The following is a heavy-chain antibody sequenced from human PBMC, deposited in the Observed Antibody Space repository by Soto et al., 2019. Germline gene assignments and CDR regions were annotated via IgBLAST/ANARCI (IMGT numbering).Heavy chain of an antibody. J-gene: IGHJ4*02. CDR2: IYPGDSDT. CDR3: ARELASRYYYDSSGPSDY. Sequence: PGASLKISCKGSGYSFTSYWIGWVRQMPGKGLEWMGIIYPGDSDTRYSPSFQGQVTISADKSISTAYLQWSSLKASDTAMYYCARELASRYYYDSSGPSDYWGQGTLVTVSS. V-gene: IGHV5-51*01. D-gene: IGHD3-22*01. CDR1: GYSFTSYW.